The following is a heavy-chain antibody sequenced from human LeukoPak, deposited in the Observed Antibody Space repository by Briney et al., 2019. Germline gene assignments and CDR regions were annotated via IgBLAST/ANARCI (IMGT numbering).Heavy chain of an antibody. D-gene: IGHD6-6*01. CDR1: GFTFDDYA. Sequence: LRLSCAASGFTFDDYAMHWVRQAPGKGLEWVSGISWNSGSIGYADSVKGRFTTSRDNAKNSLYLQMNSLRAEDTAVYYCARVEQLVGGGWYYYYMDVWGKGTTVTVSS. V-gene: IGHV3-9*01. CDR2: ISWNSGSI. CDR3: ARVEQLVGGGWYYYYMDV. J-gene: IGHJ6*03.